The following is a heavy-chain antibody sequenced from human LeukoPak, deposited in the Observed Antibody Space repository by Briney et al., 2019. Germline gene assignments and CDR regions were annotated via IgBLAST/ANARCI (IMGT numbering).Heavy chain of an antibody. Sequence: SETLSLTCTVSGYSISSGYYWGWIRQPPGKGLEGIGSIYHSGSTYYNPSPKSRVTISVDTSKNQFSLKLSSVTAADTAVYYCARVSGAIVNSYYFDYWGQGTLVTVSS. D-gene: IGHD5-18*01. J-gene: IGHJ4*02. V-gene: IGHV4-38-2*02. CDR1: GYSISSGYY. CDR3: ARVSGAIVNSYYFDY. CDR2: IYHSGST.